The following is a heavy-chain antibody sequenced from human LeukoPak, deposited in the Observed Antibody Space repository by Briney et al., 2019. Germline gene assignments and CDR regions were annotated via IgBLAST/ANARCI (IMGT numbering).Heavy chain of an antibody. CDR3: ARRLYCSSTSCYWGAFDI. D-gene: IGHD2-2*01. J-gene: IGHJ3*02. V-gene: IGHV3-23*01. Sequence: SGGSLRLSCAASGFTFSSYAMTWVRQAPGKGLEWVSSISGSGGSTYYADSVKGRFTISRDNSKNTLYLQMNSLRAEDTAIYYCARRLYCSSTSCYWGAFDIWGQGTMVTVSS. CDR2: ISGSGGST. CDR1: GFTFSSYA.